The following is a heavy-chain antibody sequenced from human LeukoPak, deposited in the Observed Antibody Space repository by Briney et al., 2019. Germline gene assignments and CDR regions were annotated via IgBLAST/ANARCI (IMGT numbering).Heavy chain of an antibody. CDR1: GFTFSSYS. J-gene: IGHJ4*02. V-gene: IGHV3-48*01. CDR3: ASGSRRFDY. D-gene: IGHD5-12*01. CDR2: ISSSSTNI. Sequence: GESLRLSCAASGFTFSSYSMNWVRQAPGKGLEWVSYISSSSTNIYYADSVKGRFTISRDNAKNSLCLQMNSLRAEDTAVYYCASGSRRFDYWGQGTLVTVSS.